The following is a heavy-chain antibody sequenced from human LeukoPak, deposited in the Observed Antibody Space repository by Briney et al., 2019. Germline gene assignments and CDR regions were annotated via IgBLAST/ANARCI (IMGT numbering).Heavy chain of an antibody. J-gene: IGHJ4*02. CDR1: GFTFSSYS. D-gene: IGHD6-19*01. CDR2: ISSSGGAT. V-gene: IGHV3-23*01. CDR3: VKVGSGWSFDY. Sequence: GGSLRLSCAASGFTFSSYSMTWVRQATGKGLEWVSVISSSGGATDYAGSVKGRFTISRDNSKNTLYLQMSSLRAKVTAVYYCVKVGSGWSFDYWGQGTLVTVSS.